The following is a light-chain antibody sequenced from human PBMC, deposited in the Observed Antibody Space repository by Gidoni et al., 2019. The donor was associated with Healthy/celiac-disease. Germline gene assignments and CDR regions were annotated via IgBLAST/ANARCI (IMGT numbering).Light chain of an antibody. CDR3: QAWDSSSVV. CDR2: QDS. V-gene: IGLV3-1*01. J-gene: IGLJ2*01. Sequence: SYELTQPPSVSVSPGQTASINCSGDKLGDKYACWYKQKPGQSPVLVIYQDSKRPSGIPERFSGSNSGNTATLTISGTQAMDEADYYCQAWDSSSVVFGGGTKLTVL. CDR1: KLGDKY.